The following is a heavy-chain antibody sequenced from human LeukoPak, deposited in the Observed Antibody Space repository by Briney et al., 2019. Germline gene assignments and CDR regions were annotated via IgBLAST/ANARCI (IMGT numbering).Heavy chain of an antibody. J-gene: IGHJ3*02. CDR2: IYYSGST. Sequence: PSETLSLTCTVSDGSISSYYWSWIRQPPGKGLEWIGYIYYSGSTNYNPSLKSRVTISVDTSKNQFSLKLSSVTAADTAVYYCAREVTTGGLPDAFDIWGQGTMVTVSS. V-gene: IGHV4-59*01. CDR3: AREVTTGGLPDAFDI. D-gene: IGHD4-17*01. CDR1: DGSISSYY.